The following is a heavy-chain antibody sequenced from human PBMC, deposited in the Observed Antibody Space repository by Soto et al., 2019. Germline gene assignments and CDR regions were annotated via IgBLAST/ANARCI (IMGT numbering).Heavy chain of an antibody. D-gene: IGHD3-10*01. V-gene: IGHV3-30-3*01. J-gene: IGHJ6*02. CDR3: ARDSADYGMDV. CDR2: ISYDGSNK. Sequence: PGGSLRLSCAASGFTFSSYAMDWVRQAPGKGLAWVALISYDGSNKYYADSVKGRFTISRDNSKNTLYLQMNSLGAEDTAVYYCARDSADYGMDVWGQGTTVTVSS. CDR1: GFTFSSYA.